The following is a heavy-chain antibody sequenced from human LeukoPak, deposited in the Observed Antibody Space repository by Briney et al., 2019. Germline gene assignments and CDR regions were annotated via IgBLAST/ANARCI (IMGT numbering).Heavy chain of an antibody. Sequence: SETLSLTCTVSGGSISSYYWSWIRQPPGKGLEWIGYIYYSGSTNYNPSLKSRVTISVDTSKNQFSLKLSSVTAADTAVYYCARGDNYDSSGYYLRYNWFDPWGQGTLVTVSS. V-gene: IGHV4-59*01. D-gene: IGHD3-22*01. CDR2: IYYSGST. CDR3: ARGDNYDSSGYYLRYNWFDP. CDR1: GGSISSYY. J-gene: IGHJ5*02.